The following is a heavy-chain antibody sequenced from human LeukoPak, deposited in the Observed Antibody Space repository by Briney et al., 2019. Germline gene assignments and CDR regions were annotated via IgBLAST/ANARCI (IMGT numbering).Heavy chain of an antibody. CDR1: SGAISSANW. Sequence: SGTLSLTCALSSGAISSANWWSWARQPPGKGLEWIGEMFHSGNTNYNPSLKSRVTISVDKSKNQFSLKLTSVTAADTAVYYCARESCTSSSCYARYYYGMDVWGKGTTVTVSS. V-gene: IGHV4-4*02. D-gene: IGHD2-2*01. J-gene: IGHJ6*04. CDR3: ARESCTSSSCYARYYYGMDV. CDR2: MFHSGNT.